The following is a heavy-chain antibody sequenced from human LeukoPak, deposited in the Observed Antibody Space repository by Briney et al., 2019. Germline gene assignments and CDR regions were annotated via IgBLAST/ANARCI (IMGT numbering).Heavy chain of an antibody. Sequence: PSETLSLTCAVYGGSFSGYYWSWIRQPPGKGLEWIGEINHSGSTNYNPSLKSRVTISVDTSKNQFSLKLSSVTAADTAVYYCARHYSPVYDFWGGYVPQYYYYGMDVWGQGTTVTVSS. CDR3: ARHYSPVYDFWGGYVPQYYYYGMDV. CDR2: INHSGST. V-gene: IGHV4-34*01. J-gene: IGHJ6*02. D-gene: IGHD3-3*01. CDR1: GGSFSGYY.